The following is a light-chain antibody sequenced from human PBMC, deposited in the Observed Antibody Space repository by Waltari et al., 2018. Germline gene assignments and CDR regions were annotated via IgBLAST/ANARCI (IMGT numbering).Light chain of an antibody. V-gene: IGLV3-21*02. Sequence: DKPRPAQGPVRVVDDDSDRPSGIPERFSGSNSGKATLTISRVEAGDEADYYCQVWDSTSDHVVFGGGTKLTVL. CDR2: DDS. CDR3: QVWDSTSDHVV. J-gene: IGLJ2*01.